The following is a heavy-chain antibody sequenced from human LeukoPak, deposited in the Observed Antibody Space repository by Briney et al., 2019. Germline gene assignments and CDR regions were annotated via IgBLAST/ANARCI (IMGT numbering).Heavy chain of an antibody. V-gene: IGHV1-46*01. D-gene: IGHD5-18*01. J-gene: IGHJ4*02. CDR3: ASAGIVDTAMEYYFDY. Sequence: VASVKVSCKASGYTFTSYYMHWVRQAPGQVLEWMGIINPSGGSTSYAQKFQGRVTMTRDTSMNTVYMELSSLRSEDTAVYYCASAGIVDTAMEYYFDYWGQGTLVTVSS. CDR2: INPSGGST. CDR1: GYTFTSYY.